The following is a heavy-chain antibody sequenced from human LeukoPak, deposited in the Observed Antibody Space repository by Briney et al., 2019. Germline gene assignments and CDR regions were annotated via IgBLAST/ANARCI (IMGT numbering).Heavy chain of an antibody. D-gene: IGHD3-10*01. CDR3: ARVFYYGTGSPVGY. J-gene: IGHJ4*02. CDR1: GYTFTSYA. CDR2: INTNAGNP. V-gene: IGHV7-4-1*02. Sequence: ASVKVSCKASGYTFTSYAMNWVRQAPGQGLEWMGWINTNAGNPTYAQGVTGRFVFSLDTSVSTAYLQISSLKAEDTAVYYCARVFYYGTGSPVGYWGQGTLVTVSS.